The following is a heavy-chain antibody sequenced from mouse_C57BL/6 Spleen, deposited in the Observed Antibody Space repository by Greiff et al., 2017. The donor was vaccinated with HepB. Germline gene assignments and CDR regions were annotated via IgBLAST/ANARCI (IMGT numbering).Heavy chain of an antibody. D-gene: IGHD1-1*01. Sequence: VQLQQSGAELVKPGASVKLSCTASGFNIKDYYMHWVKQRTEQGLEWIGRIDPDDGDTKYDPKFQGKATITADTSSNTAYLQLSSLTSDDAAVYYCAPYYGSNFAYWGQATLVTVSA. CDR1: GFNIKDYY. J-gene: IGHJ3*01. CDR3: APYYGSNFAY. V-gene: IGHV14-2*01. CDR2: IDPDDGDT.